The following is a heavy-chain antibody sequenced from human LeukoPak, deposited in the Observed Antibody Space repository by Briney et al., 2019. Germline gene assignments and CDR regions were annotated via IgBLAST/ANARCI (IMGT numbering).Heavy chain of an antibody. V-gene: IGHV1-2*02. J-gene: IGHJ4*02. Sequence: ASVKVSCKASGYTFTGYYLHWVRQAPGQGLEWMGWINPNSGDTNYAQKFQARVTITSDTSITTAYMELSSLTSDDTAVYFCARGLPLGYCTYGVCYPPKHFDFWGQGTLVTVSS. CDR2: INPNSGDT. CDR1: GYTFTGYY. D-gene: IGHD2-8*01. CDR3: ARGLPLGYCTYGVCYPPKHFDF.